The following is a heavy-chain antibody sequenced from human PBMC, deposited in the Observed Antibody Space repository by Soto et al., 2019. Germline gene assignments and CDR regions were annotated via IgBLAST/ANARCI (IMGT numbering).Heavy chain of an antibody. Sequence: QLQLQESGPGLVKPSETLSLTCTVSGGSISSSSYYWGWIRQPPGKGLEWIGSIYYSGSTYYNPSLKSRVTISVDTSKNQFSLKLSSVTAADTAVYYCARHAYSSSWYGHFTYYYYYGMDVWGQGTTVTVSS. CDR1: GGSISSSSYY. J-gene: IGHJ6*02. V-gene: IGHV4-39*01. CDR3: ARHAYSSSWYGHFTYYYYYGMDV. CDR2: IYYSGST. D-gene: IGHD6-13*01.